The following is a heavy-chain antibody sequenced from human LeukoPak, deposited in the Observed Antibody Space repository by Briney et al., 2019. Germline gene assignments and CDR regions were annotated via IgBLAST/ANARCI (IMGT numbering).Heavy chain of an antibody. CDR3: TRVQIVATIIDY. Sequence: GGSLRLSCTTSGFTFGDYPMSWLRQAPGKGLEWVGFIRREADGGTTEHAASLKGRFTISRDDSKSIVYLQMNSLKTEDTAVYYCTRVQIVATIIDYWGQGTLVTVSS. CDR2: IRREADGGTT. D-gene: IGHD5-12*01. J-gene: IGHJ4*02. V-gene: IGHV3-49*03. CDR1: GFTFGDYP.